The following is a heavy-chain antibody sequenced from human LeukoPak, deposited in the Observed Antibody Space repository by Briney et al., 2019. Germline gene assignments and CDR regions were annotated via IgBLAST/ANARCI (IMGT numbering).Heavy chain of an antibody. CDR1: GGSISSYY. CDR3: ARTTYYYGGSGYYRYYFDY. D-gene: IGHD3-22*01. V-gene: IGHV4-4*09. CDR2: IYTSGST. Sequence: PSETLSLTCTVSGGSISSYYWSWIRQPPGKGLEWIGYIYTSGSTNYNPSLKSRVTISVDTSKNQFSLKLSSVTAADTAVYYCARTTYYYGGSGYYRYYFDYWGQGTLVTVSS. J-gene: IGHJ4*02.